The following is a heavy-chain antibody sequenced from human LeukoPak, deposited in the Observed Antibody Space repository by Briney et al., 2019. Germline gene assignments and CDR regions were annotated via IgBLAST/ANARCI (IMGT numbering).Heavy chain of an antibody. J-gene: IGHJ3*02. CDR2: IYSGGST. CDR1: GFTVSSNY. CDR3: ARQDHYYDSSGYRRADAFDI. Sequence: PGGSLRLSCAASGFTVSSNYMSWVRQAPGKGLEWVSVIYSGGSTYYADSVKGRFTISRDNSKNTLYLQMNSLRAEDTAVYYCARQDHYYDSSGYRRADAFDIWGQGTMVTVSS. D-gene: IGHD3-22*01. V-gene: IGHV3-53*05.